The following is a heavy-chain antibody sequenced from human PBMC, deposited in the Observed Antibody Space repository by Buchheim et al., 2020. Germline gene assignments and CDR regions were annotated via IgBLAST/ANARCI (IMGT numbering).Heavy chain of an antibody. V-gene: IGHV3-48*02. CDR3: VPSYDFFDS. Sequence: EVQLVESGGGLVQPGGSLRLSCAASGFTFSTHSMNWVRQAPGKGLEWISYISSSGSTIYYSDSVKGRFTISRDNAKNSVYLQMNSLRDEDTAVYYCVPSYDFFDSWGQGIL. CDR2: ISSSGSTI. J-gene: IGHJ4*02. CDR1: GFTFSTHS. D-gene: IGHD3-3*01.